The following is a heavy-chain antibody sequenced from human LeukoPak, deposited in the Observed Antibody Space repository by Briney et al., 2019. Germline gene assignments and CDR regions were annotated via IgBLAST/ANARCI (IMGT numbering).Heavy chain of an antibody. J-gene: IGHJ4*02. CDR1: GYTLTELS. Sequence: SVKVSCKVSGYTLTELSMHWVRQTPGKGLEWMGGFDPEDGETIYAQKFQGRVTMTEDTSTDTAYMELSSLRSEDTAVYYCATLVRSWNYFDYWGQGTLVTVSS. CDR3: ATLVRSWNYFDY. CDR2: FDPEDGET. D-gene: IGHD3-10*01. V-gene: IGHV1-24*01.